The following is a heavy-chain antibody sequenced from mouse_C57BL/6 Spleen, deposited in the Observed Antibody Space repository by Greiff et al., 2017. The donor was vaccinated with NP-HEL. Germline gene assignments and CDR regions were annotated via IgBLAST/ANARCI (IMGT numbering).Heavy chain of an antibody. Sequence: QVHVKQSGAELVKPGASVKLSCKASGYTFTSYWMHWVKQRPGQGLEWIGMIHPNSGSTNYNEKFKSKATLTVDKSSSTAYMQLSSLTSEDSAVYYCASRPITTVVPFDYWGQGTTLTVSS. D-gene: IGHD1-1*01. CDR1: GYTFTSYW. CDR3: ASRPITTVVPFDY. J-gene: IGHJ2*01. V-gene: IGHV1-64*01. CDR2: IHPNSGST.